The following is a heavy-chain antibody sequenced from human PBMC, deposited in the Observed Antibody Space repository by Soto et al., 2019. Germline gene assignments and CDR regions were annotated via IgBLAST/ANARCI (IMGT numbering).Heavy chain of an antibody. V-gene: IGHV4-39*01. CDR2: IYYSGST. Sequence: TSETLSLTCTVSGGSISSSSYYWGWIRQPPGKGLEWIGSIYYSGSTYYNPSLKSRVTISVDTSKNQFSLKLSSVTAADTAVYYCARVYLYYYMDVWGKGTTVTVSS. CDR3: ARVYLYYYMDV. J-gene: IGHJ6*03. CDR1: GGSISSSSYY. D-gene: IGHD1-20*01.